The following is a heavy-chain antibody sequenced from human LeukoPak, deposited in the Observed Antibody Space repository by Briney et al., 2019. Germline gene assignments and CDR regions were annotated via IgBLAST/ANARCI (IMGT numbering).Heavy chain of an antibody. V-gene: IGHV4-31*03. J-gene: IGHJ4*02. D-gene: IGHD5-12*01. CDR3: ARNGGYIGYDYGGGRGYYYCFDY. CDR2: IYYSGST. CDR1: GGSISSGGYY. Sequence: PSQTLSLTCTVSGGSISSGGYYWSWIRQHPGKGLEWIGYIYYSGSTYYNPSLKSRVTISVDTSKNQFSLKLSSVTAADTAVYYCARNGGYIGYDYGGGRGYYYCFDYWGQGTLVTVSS.